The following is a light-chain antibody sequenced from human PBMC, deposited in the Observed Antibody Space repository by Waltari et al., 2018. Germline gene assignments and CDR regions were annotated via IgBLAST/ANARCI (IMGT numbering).Light chain of an antibody. CDR1: QRISSY. CDR2: GAS. J-gene: IGKJ3*01. V-gene: IGKV1-39*01. Sequence: DIQMTQSPSFLSASVGDRVTITCRASQRISSYLNWYQMKPGKAPELLIYGASTVQSGVPSRFSGSGFGTDFTLTISSLQPEDFATYYCQQTCSLITFGPGTKVDLK. CDR3: QQTCSLIT.